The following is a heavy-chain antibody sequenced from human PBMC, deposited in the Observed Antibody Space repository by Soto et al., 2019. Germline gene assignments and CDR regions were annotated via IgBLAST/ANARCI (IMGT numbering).Heavy chain of an antibody. CDR1: GFTFSSYS. CDR3: ARDHCSGGSSLPFCAFDI. CDR2: ISSSSSYI. Sequence: GGSLRLSCAASGFTFSSYSMNWVRQAPGKGLEWVSSISSSSSYIYYADSVKGRFTISRDNAKNSLYLQMNSLRAEDTAVYYCARDHCSGGSSLPFCAFDIWGQGTMVTVSS. D-gene: IGHD2-15*01. V-gene: IGHV3-21*01. J-gene: IGHJ3*02.